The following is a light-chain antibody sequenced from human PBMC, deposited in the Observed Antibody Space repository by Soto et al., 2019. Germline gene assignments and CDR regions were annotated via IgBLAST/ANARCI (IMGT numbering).Light chain of an antibody. Sequence: QTVVTQEPSLTVSPGGTVTLTCASNTGTVTSTHYANWFQQKPGQPPRALIYDTTNRHSWTPARFSGSLLGGKAALTLSGAQPEDEAEYYCLLSYNGPYVFGTGTKLTVL. CDR1: TGTVTSTHY. J-gene: IGLJ1*01. CDR3: LLSYNGPYV. V-gene: IGLV7-46*01. CDR2: DTT.